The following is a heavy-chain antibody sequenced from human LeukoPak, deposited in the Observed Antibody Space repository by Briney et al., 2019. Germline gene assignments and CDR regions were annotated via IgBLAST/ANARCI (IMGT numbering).Heavy chain of an antibody. CDR3: ARAPAPSWEGYYYYMDV. J-gene: IGHJ6*03. Sequence: PSQTLSLTCTVSGGSISSGSYYWSWIRQPAGKGLEWIGRIYTSGSTNYNPSLKSRVTISVETSKKQFSLKLSSVTAADTAVYYCARAPAPSWEGYYYYMDVWGKGTTVTISS. D-gene: IGHD2-2*01. V-gene: IGHV4-61*02. CDR1: GGSISSGSYY. CDR2: IYTSGST.